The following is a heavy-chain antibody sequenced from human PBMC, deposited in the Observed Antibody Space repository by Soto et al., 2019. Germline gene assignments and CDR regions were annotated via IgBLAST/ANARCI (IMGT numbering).Heavy chain of an antibody. CDR2: ISHSGNT. Sequence: SETLSRTCAASGRCMSRGSWWCWVRQSPRKGLEWIGGISHSGNTNRSPSRKSRVSISIDKSKNECSLKLTSVSSADTSGVYCASHPGTTYGPSDYWGKGTLVTLSS. CDR1: GRCMSRGSW. CDR3: ASHPGTTYGPSDY. V-gene: IGHV4-4*02. D-gene: IGHD1-1*01. J-gene: IGHJ4*02.